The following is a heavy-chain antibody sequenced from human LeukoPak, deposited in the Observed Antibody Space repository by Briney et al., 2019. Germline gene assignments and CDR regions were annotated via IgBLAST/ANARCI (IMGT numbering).Heavy chain of an antibody. CDR2: IIPIFGTA. V-gene: IGHV1-69*13. Sequence: ASVKVSCKASGGTFSSYAISWVRQAPGQGLEWMGGIIPIFGTANYAQKFQGRVMITADESTSTAYMELSSLRSEDTAVYYCARGSRDGYNFRLPFDYWGQGTLVTVSS. CDR3: ARGSRDGYNFRLPFDY. D-gene: IGHD5-24*01. CDR1: GGTFSSYA. J-gene: IGHJ4*02.